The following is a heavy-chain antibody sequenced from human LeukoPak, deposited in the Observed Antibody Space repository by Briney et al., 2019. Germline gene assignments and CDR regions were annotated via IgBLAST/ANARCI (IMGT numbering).Heavy chain of an antibody. CDR2: IYPGDSDT. D-gene: IGHD4-23*01. CDR3: ARRAAYGGRFYYFDY. CDR1: GSIFTSYW. V-gene: IGHV5-51*01. J-gene: IGHJ4*02. Sequence: GASLQISCKGSGSIFTSYWIGWVRRLPGKGLEGVGIIYPGDSDTRYSPSFQGQVTISADKSISTAYLQWSSLKASDTAMYYCARRAAYGGRFYYFDYWGQGTLVTVSS.